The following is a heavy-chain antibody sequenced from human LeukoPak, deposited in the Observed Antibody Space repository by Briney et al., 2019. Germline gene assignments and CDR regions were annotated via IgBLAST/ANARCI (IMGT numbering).Heavy chain of an antibody. CDR2: IIPIFGTA. CDR3: ARAPVDRDYYYYYMDV. V-gene: IGHV1-69*06. J-gene: IGHJ6*03. Sequence: GASVKVSCKASGGTFSSYAISWVRQAPGQGLEWMGGIIPIFGTANYAQKFQGRVTITADKSTSTAYMELSSLRSEDTAVYYCARAPVDRDYYYYYMDVWGKGTTVTVSS. CDR1: GGTFSSYA.